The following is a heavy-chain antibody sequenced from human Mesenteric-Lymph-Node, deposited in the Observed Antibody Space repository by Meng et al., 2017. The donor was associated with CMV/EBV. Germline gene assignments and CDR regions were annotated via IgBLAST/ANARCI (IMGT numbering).Heavy chain of an antibody. D-gene: IGHD2-15*01. CDR3: PRQQRCLKSERGFNY. CDR2: INNSGDT. V-gene: IGHV4-34*01. Sequence: QWHLQRGAPGLLNPPDPLPCPVTSYCRSSVGSYRRWTPQPPGKGLDGLGQINNSGDTNYNPSLKSRAPISVDTAKIQFSLKLSSLTAPDTVLYYCPRQQRCLKSERGFNYWGQGPLVTVSS. J-gene: IGHJ4*02. CDR1: CRSSVGSY.